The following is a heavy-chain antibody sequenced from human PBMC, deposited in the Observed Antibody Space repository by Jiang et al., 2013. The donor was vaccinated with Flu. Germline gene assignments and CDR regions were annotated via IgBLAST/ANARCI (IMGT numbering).Heavy chain of an antibody. V-gene: IGHV3-11*01. D-gene: IGHD2-15*01. CDR3: ASNPCSGGSCYSEDY. CDR2: ITTTSSTI. J-gene: IGHJ4*02. Sequence: EWVAYITTTSSTISYADSVKGRFTISRDNAKNSLYLQMNSLRADDTAVYYCASNPCSGGSCYSEDYWGLGTLVTVSS.